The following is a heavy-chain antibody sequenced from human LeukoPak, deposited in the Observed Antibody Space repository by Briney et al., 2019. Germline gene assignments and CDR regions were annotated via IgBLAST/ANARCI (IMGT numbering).Heavy chain of an antibody. J-gene: IGHJ2*01. CDR2: TYHTGNT. V-gene: IGHV4-39*07. CDR1: GGSISSSSHS. CDR3: ARDLGWNWYFDL. Sequence: PSETLSLTCTVSGGSISSSSHSWGWIRQPPGKGLEWIASTYHTGNTYYNPSLKSRVTISVDKSKNQFSLRLSSVTPADTAVYYCARDLGWNWYFDLWGRGTLVTVSS. D-gene: IGHD3-3*01.